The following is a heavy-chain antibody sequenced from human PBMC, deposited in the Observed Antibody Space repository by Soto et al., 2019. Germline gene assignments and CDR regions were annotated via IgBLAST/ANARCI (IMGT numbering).Heavy chain of an antibody. Sequence: QVQLVQSGAEVKKPGSSVKVSCKASGGTFSSYTISWVRQAPGQGLEWMGRIIPILGIANYAQKFQGRVTIHADKAPGTAQMELGSLRSEDTAVYYCARTSPELGHANRGPFDCWGQGPLVTVSS. J-gene: IGHJ4*02. D-gene: IGHD7-27*01. V-gene: IGHV1-69*02. CDR1: GGTFSSYT. CDR3: ARTSPELGHANRGPFDC. CDR2: IIPILGIA.